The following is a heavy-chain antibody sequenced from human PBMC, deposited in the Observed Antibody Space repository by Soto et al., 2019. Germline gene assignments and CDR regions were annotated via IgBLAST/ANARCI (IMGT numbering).Heavy chain of an antibody. CDR2: INHRGST. D-gene: IGHD3-3*01. CDR1: GGSFSGYY. V-gene: IGHV4-34*01. CDR3: ARQSRHDFWSGYYLPDNFDY. Sequence: QVQLQQWGAGLLKPSETLSLTCAVYGGSFSGYYWSWIRQPPVKGLEWIGEINHRGSTNYNPSLKSRITIAVDTSKNQFSLKLSSVTAADTAVYYCARQSRHDFWSGYYLPDNFDYWGQGTLVTVSS. J-gene: IGHJ4*02.